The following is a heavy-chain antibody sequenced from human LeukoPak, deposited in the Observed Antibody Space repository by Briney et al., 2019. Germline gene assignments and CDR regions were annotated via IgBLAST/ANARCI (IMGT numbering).Heavy chain of an antibody. D-gene: IGHD3-10*01. Sequence: PSETLSLTCTVSGGSISSYYWSWIRQPPGKGLEWIGYIYYSGSTNYNPSLKSRVTISVDTSKNQFSLKLSSVTAADTAVYYCARLWFGERYYYYYMDVWGKGTTVTVSS. CDR3: ARLWFGERYYYYYMDV. V-gene: IGHV4-59*01. J-gene: IGHJ6*03. CDR1: GGSISSYY. CDR2: IYYSGST.